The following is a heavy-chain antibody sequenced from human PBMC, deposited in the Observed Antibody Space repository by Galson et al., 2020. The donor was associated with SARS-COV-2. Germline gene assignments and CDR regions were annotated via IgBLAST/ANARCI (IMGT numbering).Heavy chain of an antibody. V-gene: IGHV1-18*04. J-gene: IGHJ4*02. CDR1: GYTFTSYG. CDR3: ARDAPRYCSGGSCYDLDFGF. D-gene: IGHD2-15*01. CDR2: NSTYTGNT. Sequence: ASVTVSCKASGYTFTSYGISWGRQAPGQGLEWMGSNSTYTGNTNYAQKLQGRVTMTTDTSTSTAYMELRSLRSDDTAVYYCARDAPRYCSGGSCYDLDFGFWCQRTLVTVSS.